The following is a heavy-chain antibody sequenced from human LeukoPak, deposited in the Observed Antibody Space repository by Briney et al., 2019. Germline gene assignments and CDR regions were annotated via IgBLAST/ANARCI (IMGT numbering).Heavy chain of an antibody. CDR1: GFTFSSYG. J-gene: IGHJ4*02. CDR2: ISGSGANT. CDR3: AKGKSYYSNYDY. D-gene: IGHD4-11*01. Sequence: GGSLRLSCAASGFTFSSYGMHWVRQAPGKGLEWDSVISGSGANTYYADSVKGRFTISRDNSKNTLYLQVNSLRAEDTAVYYCAKGKSYYSNYDYWSQGTLVTVSS. V-gene: IGHV3-23*01.